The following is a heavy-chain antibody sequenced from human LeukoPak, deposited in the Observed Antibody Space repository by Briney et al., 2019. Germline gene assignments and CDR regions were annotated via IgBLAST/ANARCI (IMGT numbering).Heavy chain of an antibody. Sequence: GGSLRLSCAASGFTVSSNYMSWVRQAPGKGLEWVSVIYSGGSTYYADSVKGRFTISRDNSENTLYLQMNSLRAEDTAVYYCGLEEWSTPPADYWGQGTLVTVSS. CDR2: IYSGGST. CDR1: GFTVSSNY. D-gene: IGHD3-3*01. J-gene: IGHJ4*02. CDR3: GLEEWSTPPADY. V-gene: IGHV3-53*01.